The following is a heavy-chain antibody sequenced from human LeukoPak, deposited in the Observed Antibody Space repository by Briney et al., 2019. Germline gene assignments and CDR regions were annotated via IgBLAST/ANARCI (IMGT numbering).Heavy chain of an antibody. D-gene: IGHD4-17*01. V-gene: IGHV3-21*01. CDR2: ISSSTSYI. Sequence: GSLKLSCAASGFTFSDSAMHWVRQAPGKGLEWVSSISSSTSYIYYADSVKGRFTVSKDNAKNSLYLQMNSLRAEDTAVYYCARAGGSTVSHSDYWGQGTLVTVSS. CDR1: GFTFSDSA. J-gene: IGHJ4*02. CDR3: ARAGGSTVSHSDY.